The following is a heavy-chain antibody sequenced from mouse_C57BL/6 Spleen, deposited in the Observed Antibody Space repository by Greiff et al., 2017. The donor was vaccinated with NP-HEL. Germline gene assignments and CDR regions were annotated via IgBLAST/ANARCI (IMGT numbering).Heavy chain of an antibody. V-gene: IGHV1-76*01. D-gene: IGHD2-4*01. Sequence: QVQLQQSGAELVRPGASVKLSCKASGYTFTDYYINWVKQRPGQGLEWIARIYPGSGNTYYNEKFKGKATLTAEKSSSTAYMQLSSLTSEDSAVYFCARSGDYDPYFDYWGQGTTLTVSS. CDR2: IYPGSGNT. J-gene: IGHJ2*01. CDR1: GYTFTDYY. CDR3: ARSGDYDPYFDY.